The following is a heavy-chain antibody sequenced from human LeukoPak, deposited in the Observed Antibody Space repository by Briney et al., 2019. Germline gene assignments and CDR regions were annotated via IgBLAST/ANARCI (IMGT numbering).Heavy chain of an antibody. D-gene: IGHD2-8*02. CDR1: GFSFSAYT. CDR2: ISYDGNSN. J-gene: IGHJ4*02. Sequence: GGSLRLSCAPSGFSFSAYTMHWVRQAPGKGLEWVAVISYDGNSNYYTDSVKGRFTISRDNAKNSLYLQMNSLRAEDTAVYFCARERDFLLSTCCWDYWGQGTLVTVSS. V-gene: IGHV3-30-3*01. CDR3: ARERDFLLSTCCWDY.